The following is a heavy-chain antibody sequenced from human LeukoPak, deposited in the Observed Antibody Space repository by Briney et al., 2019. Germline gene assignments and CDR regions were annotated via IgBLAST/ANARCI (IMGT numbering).Heavy chain of an antibody. CDR1: GYSFTSYW. D-gene: IGHD6-13*01. Sequence: GESLKISCKGSGYSFTSYWIGWVRQMPGKGLEWMGIIYPGDSDTRYSPSFQGQVTISADKSISTAYLQWSSLKASDTAMYYCARHIAAAVGRGDYYYYGMDVWGQGTTVTVSS. J-gene: IGHJ6*02. CDR2: IYPGDSDT. V-gene: IGHV5-51*01. CDR3: ARHIAAAVGRGDYYYYGMDV.